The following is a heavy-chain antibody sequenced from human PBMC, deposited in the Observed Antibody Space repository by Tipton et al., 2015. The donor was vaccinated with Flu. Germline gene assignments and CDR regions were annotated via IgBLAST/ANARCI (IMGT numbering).Heavy chain of an antibody. Sequence: TLSLTCTVSGGSIRSSSYYWGWIRQPPGKGPEWIGSMLYGGSTYYNPSLESRVTISLDTSKNQFSLKLSSVTAADTAVYYCARVPAAIDSWGQGTLVTVSS. J-gene: IGHJ5*01. D-gene: IGHD2-2*01. CDR2: MLYGGST. CDR1: GGSIRSSSYY. V-gene: IGHV4-39*07. CDR3: ARVPAAIDS.